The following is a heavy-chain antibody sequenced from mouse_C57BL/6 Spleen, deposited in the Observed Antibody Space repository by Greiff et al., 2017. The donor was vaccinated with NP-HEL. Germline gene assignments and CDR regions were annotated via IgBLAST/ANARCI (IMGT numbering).Heavy chain of an antibody. CDR3: ARGDYSNYVWFAY. J-gene: IGHJ3*01. CDR2: INPSTGGT. CDR1: GYSFTGYY. Sequence: EVQLQQSGPELVKPGASVKISCKASGYSFTGYYMNWVKQSPEKSLEWIGEINPSTGGTTYNQKFKAKATLTVDKSSSTAYMQLKSLTSEDSAVYYCARGDYSNYVWFAYWGQGTLVTVSA. V-gene: IGHV1-42*01. D-gene: IGHD2-5*01.